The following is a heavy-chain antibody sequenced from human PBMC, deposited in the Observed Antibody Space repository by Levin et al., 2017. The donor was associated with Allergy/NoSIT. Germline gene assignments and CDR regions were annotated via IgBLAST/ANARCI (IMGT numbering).Heavy chain of an antibody. J-gene: IGHJ4*02. Sequence: SCTVSGGSISTYYWSWIRQPPGKGLEWIGYIYYIGNTNYNPSLNPSLKSRVTISVDASKNLFSLRLSSVTAADTAVYYCARDREHSYGRYVDHWGQGTLVTVSS. V-gene: IGHV4-59*01. CDR3: ARDREHSYGRYVDH. CDR2: IYYIGNT. D-gene: IGHD5-18*01. CDR1: GGSISTYY.